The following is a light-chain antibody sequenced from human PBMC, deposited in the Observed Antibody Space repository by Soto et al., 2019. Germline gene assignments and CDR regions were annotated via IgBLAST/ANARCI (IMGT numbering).Light chain of an antibody. V-gene: IGKV3-15*01. CDR2: GAS. CDR1: QSVSSN. CDR3: QQYNNWLSLT. Sequence: EIVIPQSPATLSVSPGERATLSCRASQSVSSNLAWYQQKPGQAPRLLIYGASTRATGIPARFSGSGSGTEFTLTISSLQSEDFAVYYCQQYNNWLSLTFGGGTKVEIK. J-gene: IGKJ4*01.